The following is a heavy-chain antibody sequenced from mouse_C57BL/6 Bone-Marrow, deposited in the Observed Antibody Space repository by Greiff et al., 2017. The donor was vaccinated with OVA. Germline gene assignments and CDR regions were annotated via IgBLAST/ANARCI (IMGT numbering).Heavy chain of an antibody. V-gene: IGHV1-82*01. CDR1: GYAFSSSW. D-gene: IGHD1-3*01. Sequence: VKLLESGPELVKPGASVKISCKASGYAFSSSWMNWVKQRPGKGLEWIGRIYPGDGDTNYNGKFKGKATLTADKSSSTAYMQLSSLTSEDSAVYFCAREVGYYFDYWGQGTTLTVSS. J-gene: IGHJ2*01. CDR2: IYPGDGDT. CDR3: AREVGYYFDY.